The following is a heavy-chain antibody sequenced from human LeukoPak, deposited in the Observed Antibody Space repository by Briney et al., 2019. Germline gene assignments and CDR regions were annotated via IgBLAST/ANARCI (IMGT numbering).Heavy chain of an antibody. CDR3: ARAAHTIFGEPNEFDY. CDR1: GFTFSSYS. D-gene: IGHD3-3*01. Sequence: PGGSLRLSCAASGFTFSSYSMNWVRQAPGKGLEWVSSICSSSSYIYYADSVKGRFTISRDNAKNSLYLQMNSLRAEDTAVYYCARAAHTIFGEPNEFDYSGQGTLVTVSS. CDR2: ICSSSSYI. J-gene: IGHJ4*02. V-gene: IGHV3-21*01.